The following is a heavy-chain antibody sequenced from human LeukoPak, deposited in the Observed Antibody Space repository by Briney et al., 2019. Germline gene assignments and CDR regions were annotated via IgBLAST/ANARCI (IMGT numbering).Heavy chain of an antibody. J-gene: IGHJ3*02. CDR3: AARFRDGLDI. CDR2: ISGDGGST. Sequence: GGSLRLSCAASGFPFSSSWVHWVRQAPGKGLVWVSRISGDGGSTEYADSVKGRFAISRDNAKNTLYLQMNSLRAEDTTVYYCAARFRDGLDIWGQGTMVTVSS. CDR1: GFPFSSSW. V-gene: IGHV3-74*01.